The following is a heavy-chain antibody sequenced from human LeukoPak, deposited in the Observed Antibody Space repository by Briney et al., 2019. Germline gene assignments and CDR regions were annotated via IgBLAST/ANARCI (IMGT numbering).Heavy chain of an antibody. D-gene: IGHD1-7*01. Sequence: KTGGSLRLSCKGSGYTFTTYWIGWVRQLPGKGLEWMGIIYPGDSDARYSPSFQGQVTISADKSISTAYLQWSTLKASDTAMYYCATPTLGTIGEYLFDYWGQGTLVTVSS. J-gene: IGHJ4*02. CDR3: ATPTLGTIGEYLFDY. CDR2: IYPGDSDA. CDR1: GYTFTTYW. V-gene: IGHV5-51*01.